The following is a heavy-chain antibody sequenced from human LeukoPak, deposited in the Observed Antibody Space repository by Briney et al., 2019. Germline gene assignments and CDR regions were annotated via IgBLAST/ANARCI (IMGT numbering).Heavy chain of an antibody. V-gene: IGHV3-30-3*01. CDR3: AKASNPYDILAGYDY. Sequence: GGSLRLSCAASGFTFSNYAMHWVRQAPGKGLEWVAVISYDGSNKYYADSVKGRFTISRDNSKNTLYLQMNSLRAEDTAVYYCAKASNPYDILAGYDYWGQGTLVTVSS. J-gene: IGHJ4*02. D-gene: IGHD3-9*01. CDR1: GFTFSNYA. CDR2: ISYDGSNK.